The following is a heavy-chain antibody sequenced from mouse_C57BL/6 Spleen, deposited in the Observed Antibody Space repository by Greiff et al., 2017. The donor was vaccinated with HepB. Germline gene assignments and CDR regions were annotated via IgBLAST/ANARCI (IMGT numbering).Heavy chain of an antibody. Sequence: EVQLVESGPGLVKPSQSLSLTCSVPGYSITSGYYWNWIRQFPGNKLEWMGYISYDGSNNYNPSLKNRISITRDTSKNQFFLKLNSVTTEDTATYYCARIPLVSSYWYFDVWGTGTTVTVSS. CDR2: ISYDGSN. CDR3: ARIPLVSSYWYFDV. V-gene: IGHV3-6*01. CDR1: GYSITSGYY. D-gene: IGHD1-1*01. J-gene: IGHJ1*03.